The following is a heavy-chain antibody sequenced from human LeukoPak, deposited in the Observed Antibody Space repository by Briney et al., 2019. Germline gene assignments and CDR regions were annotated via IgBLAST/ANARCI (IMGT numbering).Heavy chain of an antibody. Sequence: SETLSLTCTVSGGSISSYYWSWIRQPPGKGLEGIGYIYYSGSTNYNPSLKSRVTISVDTSKNQFSLKLSSVTAADTAVYYCARAVRQWLVGHYYYYYMDVWGKGTTVTVSS. CDR2: IYYSGST. D-gene: IGHD6-19*01. CDR1: GGSISSYY. V-gene: IGHV4-59*01. J-gene: IGHJ6*03. CDR3: ARAVRQWLVGHYYYYYMDV.